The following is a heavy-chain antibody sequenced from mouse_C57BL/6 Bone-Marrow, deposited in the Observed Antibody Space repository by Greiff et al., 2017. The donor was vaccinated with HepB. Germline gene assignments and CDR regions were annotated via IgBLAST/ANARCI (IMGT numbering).Heavy chain of an antibody. CDR1: GYTFTSYW. CDR2: IDPSDSYT. CDR3: ARVGEPY. J-gene: IGHJ2*01. Sequence: VQLQQSGAELVRPGTSVKLSCKASGYTFTSYWMHWVKQRPGQGLEWIGVIDPSDSYTNYNQKFKGKATLTVDTSSSTAYMQLSSLTSEDSAVYYCARVGEPYWGQGTTLTVSS. V-gene: IGHV1-59*01.